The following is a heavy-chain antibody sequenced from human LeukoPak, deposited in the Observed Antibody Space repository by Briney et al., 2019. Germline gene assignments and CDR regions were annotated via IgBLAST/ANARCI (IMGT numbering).Heavy chain of an antibody. V-gene: IGHV4-59*08. D-gene: IGHD6-19*01. J-gene: IGHJ4*02. Sequence: PSETLSLTCTVPGGSISSYYWSWIRQPPGKGLEWIGYIYYSGSTNYNPSLKSRVTRSVDTSKNQFYLKLSSVTAADTAVYYCARTVAGTDYYFDYWGQGTLVTVSS. CDR1: GGSISSYY. CDR2: IYYSGST. CDR3: ARTVAGTDYYFDY.